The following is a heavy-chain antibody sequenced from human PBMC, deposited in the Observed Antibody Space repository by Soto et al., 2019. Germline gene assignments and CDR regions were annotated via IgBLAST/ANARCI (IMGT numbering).Heavy chain of an antibody. J-gene: IGHJ4*02. CDR1: GFTFSSYS. CDR2: ISYDGSKK. D-gene: IGHD3-3*01. V-gene: IGHV3-30-3*01. CDR3: ARDQNDFWSGSPGY. Sequence: QVQLVESGGGVVQPGRSLRLSCAASGFTFSSYSIHWVRQAPGKGLEWVAAISYDGSKKYYADSVKGRFTISRDNSKNTLYLQMNSLRAEDTPVYYCARDQNDFWSGSPGYWGQGTLVTVSS.